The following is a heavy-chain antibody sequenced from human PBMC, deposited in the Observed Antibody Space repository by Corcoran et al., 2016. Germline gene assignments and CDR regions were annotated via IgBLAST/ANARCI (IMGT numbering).Heavy chain of an antibody. V-gene: IGHV4-39*01. J-gene: IGHJ4*02. CDR2: IYYSGST. D-gene: IGHD6-19*01. CDR1: GGSISSSSYY. Sequence: QLQLQESGPGLVKPSETLSLTCTVSGGSISSSSYYWGWIRQPPGKGLEWIGSIYYSGSTYYNPSLKSRVTISVDTSKNQFSLKLSSVTAADTAVYYGARHLGLGYFDYWGQGTLVTVSS. CDR3: ARHLGLGYFDY.